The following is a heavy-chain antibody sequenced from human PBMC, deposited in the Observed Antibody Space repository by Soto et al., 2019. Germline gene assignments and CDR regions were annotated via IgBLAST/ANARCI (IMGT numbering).Heavy chain of an antibody. Sequence: PGGSLRLSFAASGFTFSRYGMHWVRQAPGKGLEWVAVIWYDGSNKYYADSVKGRFTISRDNSKNTLYLQMNSLRAEDTAVYYCARGPGYYYDSSGYYYPNAFDIWGQGTMVTVSS. D-gene: IGHD3-22*01. CDR3: ARGPGYYYDSSGYYYPNAFDI. V-gene: IGHV3-33*01. CDR1: GFTFSRYG. J-gene: IGHJ3*02. CDR2: IWYDGSNK.